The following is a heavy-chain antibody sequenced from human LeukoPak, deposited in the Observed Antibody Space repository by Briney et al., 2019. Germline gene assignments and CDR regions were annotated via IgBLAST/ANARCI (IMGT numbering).Heavy chain of an antibody. CDR1: GFTFSNYA. CDR3: VKGRGPAKGDYYNYYYYMDV. CDR2: VIGSGGT. J-gene: IGHJ6*03. V-gene: IGHV3-23*01. Sequence: GGSLRLSCAASGFTFSNYAMTWVRQAPGKGLEWVSVVIGSGGTYYADSVKGRFIISRDNSKNTLYLQMSSLRADDTALYYCVKGRGPAKGDYYNYYYYMDVWGKGTTVTVSS. D-gene: IGHD2-21*02.